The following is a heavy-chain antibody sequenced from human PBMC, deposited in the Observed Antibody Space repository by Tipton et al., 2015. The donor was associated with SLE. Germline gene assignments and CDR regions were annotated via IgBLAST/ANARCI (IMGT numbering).Heavy chain of an antibody. Sequence: SLRLSCAASGFTFSDYYMSWIRQAPGKGLEWVSYISTSRSYTNYADSVKGRFTISRDNAKNSLYLQMSSLRAEDTAVYYCARDLEECSGGSCYSDYWGQGTLVTVSS. CDR1: GFTFSDYY. CDR2: ISTSRSYT. V-gene: IGHV3-11*05. J-gene: IGHJ4*02. CDR3: ARDLEECSGGSCYSDY. D-gene: IGHD2-15*01.